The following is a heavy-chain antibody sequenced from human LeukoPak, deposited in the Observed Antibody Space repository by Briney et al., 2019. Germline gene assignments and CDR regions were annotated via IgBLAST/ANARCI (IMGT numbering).Heavy chain of an antibody. CDR2: IKQDGSEK. CDR1: GFTFSSYW. Sequence: PGGSLRLSCAASGFTFSSYWMSWVRQAPGKGLEWVANIKQDGSEKYYVDSAKGRFTISRDNAKNSLYLQMNSLRAEDTAVYYCARYGGGSYYVSPLTYYYYYMDVWGKGTTVTISS. CDR3: ARYGGGSYYVSPLTYYYYYMDV. D-gene: IGHD1-26*01. V-gene: IGHV3-7*01. J-gene: IGHJ6*03.